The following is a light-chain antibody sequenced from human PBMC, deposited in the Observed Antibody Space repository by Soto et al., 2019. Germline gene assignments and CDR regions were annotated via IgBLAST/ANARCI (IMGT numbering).Light chain of an antibody. CDR2: TND. J-gene: IGLJ2*01. CDR1: SSDVGGYNY. CDR3: AAWDDRLSGLV. Sequence: QSALTQPASVSGSPGQSITISCTGSSSDVGGYNYVSWYQQHPGKAPKLIIYTNDQRPSGIPDRFSGSKSATSASLAISGLRSEDGADYYCAAWDDRLSGLVFGGGTKLTVL. V-gene: IGLV1-47*01.